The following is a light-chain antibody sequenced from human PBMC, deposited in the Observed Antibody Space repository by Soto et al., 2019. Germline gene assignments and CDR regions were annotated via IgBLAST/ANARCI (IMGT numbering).Light chain of an antibody. V-gene: IGLV2-14*01. J-gene: IGLJ1*01. Sequence: QSALTQPASVSGSPGQSITISCTGTSSDVGGYNYVSWYQQHPGKAPKLMIYEVSNRPSGVSNRFSGSKSGNTASLTISGLPAEDEAYYYCSSDTSSSPLVFGTGTQLTVL. CDR2: EVS. CDR3: SSDTSSSPLV. CDR1: SSDVGGYNY.